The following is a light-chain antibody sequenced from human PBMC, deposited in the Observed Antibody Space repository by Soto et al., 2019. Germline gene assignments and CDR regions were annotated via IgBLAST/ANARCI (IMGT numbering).Light chain of an antibody. J-gene: IGKJ2*01. V-gene: IGKV1-39*01. CDR2: RAS. CDR3: QQSYTTPYT. Sequence: DIQMTQSPSSLSASVGDRVTITCRASQSISSYLNWYHQKPGKTPQLLIYRASNLQSGAPSRFTGSGSGTHFTLTISSLQPEDCATYYCQQSYTTPYTFGQGTKLEIK. CDR1: QSISSY.